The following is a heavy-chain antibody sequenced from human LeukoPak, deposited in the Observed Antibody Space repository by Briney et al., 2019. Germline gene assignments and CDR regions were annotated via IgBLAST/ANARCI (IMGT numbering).Heavy chain of an antibody. D-gene: IGHD5-12*01. J-gene: IGHJ5*02. CDR1: GGSINSYY. CDR3: ARTVSGYYFNA. V-gene: IGHV4-59*01. CDR2: VAYSGSA. Sequence: SETLSLTCTVSGGSINSYYWSWIRQPPGKGLEWIGYVAYSGSANYNPSLKSRVTISLDTSKNQFSLKLSSVTAADTAVYYCARTVSGYYFNAWGPGTLVTVSS.